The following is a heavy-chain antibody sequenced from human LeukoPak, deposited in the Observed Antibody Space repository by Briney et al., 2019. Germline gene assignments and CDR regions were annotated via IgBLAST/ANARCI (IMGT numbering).Heavy chain of an antibody. D-gene: IGHD6-13*01. V-gene: IGHV3-21*01. J-gene: IGHJ4*02. CDR3: AKAGRLKYSSSWYFDY. Sequence: GGSLRLSCAASGFTFSSYAMNWVRQAPGKGLEWVSSISGSSSYIYYADSVKGRFTISRDNAKNSLYVQMNSLRAEDTAVYYCAKAGRLKYSSSWYFDYWGQGTLVTVSS. CDR1: GFTFSSYA. CDR2: ISGSSSYI.